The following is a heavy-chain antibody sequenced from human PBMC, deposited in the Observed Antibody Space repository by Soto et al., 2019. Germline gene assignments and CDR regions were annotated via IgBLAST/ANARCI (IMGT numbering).Heavy chain of an antibody. J-gene: IGHJ4*02. CDR2: ISGSGGST. CDR3: AKMMTPSYYYGSGSYYNYFDY. CDR1: GFTFSSYA. V-gene: IGHV3-23*01. D-gene: IGHD3-10*01. Sequence: GGSLRLSCAASGFTFSSYAMSWVRQAPGKGLEWVSAISGSGGSTYYADSVKGRFTISRDNSKNTLYLQMNSLRAEDTAVYYCAKMMTPSYYYGSGSYYNYFDYWGQGTLVTVSS.